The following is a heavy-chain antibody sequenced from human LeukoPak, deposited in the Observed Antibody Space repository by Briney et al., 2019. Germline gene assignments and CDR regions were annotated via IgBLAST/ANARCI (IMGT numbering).Heavy chain of an antibody. V-gene: IGHV3-66*01. D-gene: IGHD3-16*01. Sequence: GGSLRLSCAASGFTVSSNHMSWVRQAPGKGLEWVSVIYSGGSTYYADSVKGRFTISRDNSKNTLYLQMNSLRAEDTAVYYCARDGVPYYYYGMDVWGQGTTVTVSS. J-gene: IGHJ6*02. CDR3: ARDGVPYYYYGMDV. CDR1: GFTVSSNH. CDR2: IYSGGST.